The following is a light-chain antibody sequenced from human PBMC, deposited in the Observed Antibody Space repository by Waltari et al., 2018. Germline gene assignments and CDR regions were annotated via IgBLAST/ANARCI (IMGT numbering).Light chain of an antibody. J-gene: IGKJ1*01. V-gene: IGKV1-6*01. CDR3: LHDYGYPRT. Sequence: TQLTQSPSSLSASVGERVNLTCRASEDIRNDLAWYQQQPGKAPKVLIYGTSILHSGVPSRFSGSGSGTDFTLTITNLQPEDFATYFCLHDYGYPRTFGQGTKVEVK. CDR1: EDIRND. CDR2: GTS.